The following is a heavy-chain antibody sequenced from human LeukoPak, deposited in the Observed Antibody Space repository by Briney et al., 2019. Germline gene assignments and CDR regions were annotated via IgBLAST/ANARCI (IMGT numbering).Heavy chain of an antibody. D-gene: IGHD3-10*01. V-gene: IGHV1-8*01. CDR3: ARRLIGEFNY. Sequence: ASVKVSCKASGYTFTSYDINWVRQATGQGLEWMGWMNPNSGNTGDAQKFQGRVTSTRNTSISTAYMELSSLRSEHTAVYYCARRLIGEFNYWGQGTLVTVSS. CDR1: GYTFTSYD. CDR2: MNPNSGNT. J-gene: IGHJ4*02.